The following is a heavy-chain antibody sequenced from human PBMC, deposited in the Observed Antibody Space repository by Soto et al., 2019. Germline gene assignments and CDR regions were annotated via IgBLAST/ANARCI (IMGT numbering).Heavy chain of an antibody. Sequence: ASVKVSCKASGYTFTSYCISWVRQAPGQGLEWMGWSSTYNDNRNYAQELQGRPTMTTDTSTSTAYMELRSLRSDDTAVYYCVRDLWQPDDYWGQGTLVTVSS. CDR3: VRDLWQPDDY. D-gene: IGHD6-13*01. CDR2: SSTYNDNR. CDR1: GYTFTSYC. J-gene: IGHJ4*02. V-gene: IGHV1-18*01.